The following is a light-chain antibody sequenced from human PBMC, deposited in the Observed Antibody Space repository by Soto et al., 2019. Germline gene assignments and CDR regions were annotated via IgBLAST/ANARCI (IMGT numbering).Light chain of an antibody. CDR3: SSYAGSNTFV. J-gene: IGLJ1*01. V-gene: IGLV2-8*01. Sequence: QSVLTQPPSASGSPGQSVTISCSGTSSDVGGYDSVSWYQHHPGKVPKLIIFDVDKWPSGVPDRFSGFKSGNTASQTVSGLRAEDEADYYCSSYAGSNTFVFGTGTKVTVL. CDR1: SSDVGGYDS. CDR2: DVD.